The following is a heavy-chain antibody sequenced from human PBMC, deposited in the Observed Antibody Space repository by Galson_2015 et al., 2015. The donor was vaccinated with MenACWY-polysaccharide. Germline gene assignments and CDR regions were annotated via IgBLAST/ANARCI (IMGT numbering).Heavy chain of an antibody. CDR3: ARKSTVYRPRNWFDP. D-gene: IGHD2-2*01. V-gene: IGHV4-34*01. CDR2: INHSGST. J-gene: IGHJ5*02. Sequence: SETLSLTCAVYGGSFSGSYWSWIRQPPGEGREWLGEINHSGSTNYNPSLKSRVTISVDTSKNQFPLKLSSVTAADTAVYYCARKSTVYRPRNWFDPWGQGTLVTVSS. CDR1: GGSFSGSY.